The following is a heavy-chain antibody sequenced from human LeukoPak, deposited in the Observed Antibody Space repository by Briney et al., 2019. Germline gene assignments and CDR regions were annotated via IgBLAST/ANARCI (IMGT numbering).Heavy chain of an antibody. D-gene: IGHD6-13*01. CDR2: IHHSGST. Sequence: SESLSLTCAVYGGSFSGYYWSWIRQPPGKGPERNGEIHHSGSTNYNPPLKSRVTISVDTSKNQFSLKLSSVTAADTAVYYCARAIAAADTWGQGTLVTVSS. V-gene: IGHV4-34*01. CDR1: GGSFSGYY. CDR3: ARAIAAADT. J-gene: IGHJ4*02.